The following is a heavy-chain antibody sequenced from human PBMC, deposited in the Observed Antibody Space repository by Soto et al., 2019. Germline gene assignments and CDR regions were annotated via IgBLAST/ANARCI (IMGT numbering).Heavy chain of an antibody. Sequence: PGGSLRLSCAASGFTFSSYWMSWVRQAPGKGLEWVANIKQDGSEKYYVDSVKGRFTISRDNAKNSLYLQMNSLRAEDTAVYYCARGRVDYYDSSGTQDYWGQGTLVTVYS. V-gene: IGHV3-7*03. CDR3: ARGRVDYYDSSGTQDY. CDR2: IKQDGSEK. J-gene: IGHJ4*02. D-gene: IGHD3-22*01. CDR1: GFTFSSYW.